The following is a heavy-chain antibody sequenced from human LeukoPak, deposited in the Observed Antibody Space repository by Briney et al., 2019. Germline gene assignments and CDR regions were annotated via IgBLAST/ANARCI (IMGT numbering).Heavy chain of an antibody. J-gene: IGHJ4*02. CDR1: GYTFTSYG. V-gene: IGHV1-18*01. CDR2: ISAYNGNT. Sequence: ASVKVSCKASGYTFTSYGISWVRQAPGQGLEWMGWISAYNGNTNYAQKLQGRVTMTTDTSTSTAYMELRSLRSDDTAVYYCARGGPTEGARTQYASPHNDYWGQGTLVTVSS. CDR3: ARGGPTEGARTQYASPHNDY. D-gene: IGHD1-26*01.